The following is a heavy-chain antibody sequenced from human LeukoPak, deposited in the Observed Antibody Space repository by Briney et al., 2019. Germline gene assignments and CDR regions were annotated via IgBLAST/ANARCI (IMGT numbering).Heavy chain of an antibody. J-gene: IGHJ4*02. Sequence: GGSLRLSCAASGFTFSGSAMHWVRQASGKGLEWVGRIRSKANSYATAYAASVKGRFTISRDNSKNTLYLQMNSLRAEDTAVYYCAKREYNFWSGYFFWGQGTLVTVSS. CDR2: IRSKANSYAT. V-gene: IGHV3-73*01. D-gene: IGHD3-3*01. CDR3: AKREYNFWSGYFF. CDR1: GFTFSGSA.